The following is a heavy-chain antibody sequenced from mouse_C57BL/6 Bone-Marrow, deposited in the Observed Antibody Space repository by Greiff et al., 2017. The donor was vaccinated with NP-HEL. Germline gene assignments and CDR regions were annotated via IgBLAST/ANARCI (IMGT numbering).Heavy chain of an antibody. J-gene: IGHJ3*01. CDR2: ISSGSSTI. Sequence: EVNVVESGGGLVKPGGSLKLSCAASGFTFSDYGMHWVRQAPEKGLEWVAYISSGSSTIYYADTVKGRFTISRDNAKNTLYLQMTSLRSEDTAMYYCARREFAYWGQGTLVTVSA. CDR1: GFTFSDYG. CDR3: ARREFAY. V-gene: IGHV5-17*01.